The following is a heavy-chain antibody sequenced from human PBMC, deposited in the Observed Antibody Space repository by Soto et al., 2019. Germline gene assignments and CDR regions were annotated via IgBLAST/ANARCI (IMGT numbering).Heavy chain of an antibody. CDR1: GGSIITSNW. V-gene: IGHV4-4*02. J-gene: IGHJ3*01. CDR3: ARLGPGATTVTTGAAFDV. Sequence: QVQLQESGPGLVKPSGTLSLTCAVSGGSIITSNWWTWVRQPPGKGLEWIGESIHSGTANYNPSLKSRVTRSVDHSKNQFSLNLFSVTAADTAIYYCARLGPGATTVTTGAAFDVWGQGTMVTVSS. D-gene: IGHD4-17*01. CDR2: SIHSGTA.